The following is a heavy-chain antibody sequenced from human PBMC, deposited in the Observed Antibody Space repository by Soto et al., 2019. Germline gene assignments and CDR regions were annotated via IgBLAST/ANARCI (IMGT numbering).Heavy chain of an antibody. CDR3: ARDGNDIDYSKRRDYYGMDV. J-gene: IGHJ6*02. D-gene: IGHD4-4*01. CDR1: GFTFSSYA. CDR2: ISYDGSNK. Sequence: GSLRLSCAASGFTFSSYAMHWVRQAPGKGLEWVAVISYDGSNKYYADSVKGRFTISRDNSKNTLYLQMNSLRAEDTAVYYCARDGNDIDYSKRRDYYGMDVWGQGTTVTVS. V-gene: IGHV3-30-3*01.